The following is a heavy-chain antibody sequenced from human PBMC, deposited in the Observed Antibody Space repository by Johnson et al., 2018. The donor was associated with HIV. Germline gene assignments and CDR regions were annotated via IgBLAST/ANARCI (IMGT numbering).Heavy chain of an antibody. D-gene: IGHD5-18*01. V-gene: IGHV3-30*03. CDR2: ISYDGSTK. Sequence: QVQLVESGGGVVQPGRSLRLSCAASGFTFSNYAIHWVRQAPGKGLEWVGVISYDGSTKYYADPVKGRFTISRDNSKNTMYLQMNSLRGEDTAVYYCATQVDTVMRIGSNAFDIWGQGTMVTVSS. CDR3: ATQVDTVMRIGSNAFDI. J-gene: IGHJ3*02. CDR1: GFTFSNYA.